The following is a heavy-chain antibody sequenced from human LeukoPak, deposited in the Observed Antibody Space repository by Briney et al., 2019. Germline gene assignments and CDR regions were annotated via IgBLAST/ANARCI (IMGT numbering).Heavy chain of an antibody. CDR1: RFTFSKYA. J-gene: IGHJ4*02. CDR2: ISDDGSNK. Sequence: SGGSLRLSCAASRFTFSKYAIHWVRQAAGKGLEWVAVISDDGSNKYYADSVKGRFTISRDNSKNTLYLQMNSLRAEDTAVYYCARAGDVQYYYDSSGYYYYWGQGTLVTVSS. V-gene: IGHV3-30*04. D-gene: IGHD3-22*01. CDR3: ARAGDVQYYYDSSGYYYY.